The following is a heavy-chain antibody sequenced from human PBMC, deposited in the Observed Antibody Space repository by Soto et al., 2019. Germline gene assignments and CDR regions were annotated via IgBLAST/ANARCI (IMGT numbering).Heavy chain of an antibody. V-gene: IGHV3-30*03. CDR2: ISYDGSNK. J-gene: IGHJ6*02. CDR1: GFAFSSYG. CDR3: ARVLYSSSPSRVYYFGMDV. Sequence: GGSLRLSCAASGFAFSSYGMHWVRQAPGKGLEWVAVISYDGSNKYYADSVKGRFTISRDNSKNTLYLQMNSLRAEDTAVYYCARVLYSSSPSRVYYFGMDVWGQGTAVTVSS. D-gene: IGHD6-6*01.